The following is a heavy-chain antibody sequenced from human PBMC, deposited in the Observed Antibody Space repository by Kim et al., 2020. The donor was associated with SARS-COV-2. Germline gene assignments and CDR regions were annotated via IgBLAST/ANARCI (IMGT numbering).Heavy chain of an antibody. CDR3: ARGTQSMGWYFSL. V-gene: IGHV3-33*01. Sequence: GSLRLSCAASGFTFSSYDMHWVRQAPGKGLEWVPVIWYDGSNKYYSDSVKGRVTISRDNSKNTLYLQMNSLRAEDTAVYSCARGTQSMGWYFSLWGRGTLVTVSS. J-gene: IGHJ2*01. CDR2: IWYDGSNK. D-gene: IGHD3-10*01. CDR1: GFTFSSYD.